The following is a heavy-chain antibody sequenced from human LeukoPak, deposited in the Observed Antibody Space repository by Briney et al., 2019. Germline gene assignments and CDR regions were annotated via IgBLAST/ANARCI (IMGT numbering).Heavy chain of an antibody. D-gene: IGHD1-14*01. Sequence: KAGGSLRLSCAASGFTVSSNYMSWIRQPPGKGLEWIGEINHSGSTNYNPSLKSRVTISVDTSKNQFSLKLSSVTAADTAVYYCARGRRAKPYYWGQGTLVTVSS. J-gene: IGHJ4*02. CDR2: INHSGST. CDR3: ARGRRAKPYY. CDR1: GFTVSSNY. V-gene: IGHV4-34*01.